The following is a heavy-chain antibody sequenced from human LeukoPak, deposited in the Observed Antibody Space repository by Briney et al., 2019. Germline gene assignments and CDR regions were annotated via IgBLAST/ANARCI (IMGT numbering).Heavy chain of an antibody. Sequence: SETLSLTCTVSGGSISSGDYYWSWIRQPPGKGLEWIGYIYYSGSTYYNPSLKSRVTISVDTSKNQFSLKLSSVTAADTAVYYCARHPQDGVVVAATHLDYWGQGTLVTVSS. V-gene: IGHV4-30-4*01. CDR1: GGSISSGDYY. CDR2: IYYSGST. CDR3: ARHPQDGVVVAATHLDY. D-gene: IGHD2-15*01. J-gene: IGHJ4*02.